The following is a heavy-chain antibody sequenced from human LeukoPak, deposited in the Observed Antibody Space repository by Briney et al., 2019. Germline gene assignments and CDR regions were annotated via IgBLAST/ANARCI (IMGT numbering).Heavy chain of an antibody. CDR1: GFTFSSYS. Sequence: PGGSLRLSCAASGFTFSSYSMNWVRQAPGKGLKWVSSISSSSSYIYYADSVKGRFTISRDNAKNSLYLQMNSLRAEDTAVYYCAREGEAVAGTIDYWGQGTLVTVSS. CDR2: ISSSSSYI. V-gene: IGHV3-21*01. J-gene: IGHJ4*02. CDR3: AREGEAVAGTIDY. D-gene: IGHD6-19*01.